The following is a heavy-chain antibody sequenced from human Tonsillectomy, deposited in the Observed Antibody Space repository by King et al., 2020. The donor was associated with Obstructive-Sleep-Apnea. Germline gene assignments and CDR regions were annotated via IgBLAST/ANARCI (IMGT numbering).Heavy chain of an antibody. D-gene: IGHD6-19*01. V-gene: IGHV3-7*03. Sequence: VQLVESGGGLVQPGGSLRLSCAASGFTFSSYWMSWVRQAPGKGLEWVANIKHDGSEKYYVDSVKGRFTISRDNAKNSLYLQMNSLRAEDTAVYYCARDLSVSGAGSMWSKYFDYWGQGTLVTVPP. CDR2: IKHDGSEK. J-gene: IGHJ4*02. CDR1: GFTFSSYW. CDR3: ARDLSVSGAGSMWSKYFDY.